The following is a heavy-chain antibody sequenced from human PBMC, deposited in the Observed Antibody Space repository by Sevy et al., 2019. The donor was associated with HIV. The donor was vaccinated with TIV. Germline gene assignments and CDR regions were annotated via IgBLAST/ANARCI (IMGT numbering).Heavy chain of an antibody. Sequence: GGSLRLSCAAAGFTFSRYGMHWARQAPGKGLEWVAVISNDGSDKEYADSVKGRFTDSRDNSKDTVYLQMNSLRLEDTVVYYCANSRGRYEGSSWLYYYYIMDVWGQGTTVTVSS. V-gene: IGHV3-30*18. CDR2: ISNDGSDK. D-gene: IGHD6-13*01. CDR3: ANSRGRYEGSSWLYYYYIMDV. J-gene: IGHJ6*02. CDR1: GFTFSRYG.